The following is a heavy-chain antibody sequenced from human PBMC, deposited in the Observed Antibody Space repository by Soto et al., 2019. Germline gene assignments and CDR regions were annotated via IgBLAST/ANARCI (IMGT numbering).Heavy chain of an antibody. CDR2: ISGSGGDT. CDR3: AKDRYTYNTAGFDY. D-gene: IGHD3-16*02. V-gene: IGHV3-23*01. CDR1: GFTFSNFA. J-gene: IGHJ4*02. Sequence: GGSLRLSCAVSGFTFSNFAMSCVRQAPGKGLEWVSAISGSGGDTWYKDSVEGRFTISRDNSKNTLFLHLSSLRSEDTAIYYCAKDRYTYNTAGFDYWGQGTLVTVSS.